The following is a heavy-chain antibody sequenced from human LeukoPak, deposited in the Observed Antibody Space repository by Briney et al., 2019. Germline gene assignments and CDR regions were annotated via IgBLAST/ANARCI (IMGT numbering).Heavy chain of an antibody. J-gene: IGHJ3*02. CDR2: INPSGGST. CDR3: AREYSSSKGAFDI. CDR1: GYTFNSYY. V-gene: IGHV1-46*02. D-gene: IGHD6-6*01. Sequence: ASVKVSCKASGYTFNSYYMHWVRQAPGQGLEWMGIINPSGGSTSYAQKFQGRVTMTRDMSTSTVYMELSSLRSEDTAVYYCAREYSSSKGAFDIWGQGTMVTVSS.